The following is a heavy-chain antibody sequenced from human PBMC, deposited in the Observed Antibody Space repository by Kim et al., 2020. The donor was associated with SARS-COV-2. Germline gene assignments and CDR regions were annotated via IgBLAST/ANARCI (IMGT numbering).Heavy chain of an antibody. J-gene: IGHJ6*02. CDR2: TYYRSKWYN. CDR3: ARDVEKYDDFWSGYYDPLSYYYGMDV. Sequence: SQTLSLTCAISGDSVSSNSAAWNWIRQSPSRGLEWLGRTYYRSKWYNDYAVSVKSRITINPDTSKNQFSLQLNSVTPEDTAVYYCARDVEKYDDFWSGYYDPLSYYYGMDVWGQGTTVTVSS. V-gene: IGHV6-1*01. CDR1: GDSVSSNSAA. D-gene: IGHD3-3*01.